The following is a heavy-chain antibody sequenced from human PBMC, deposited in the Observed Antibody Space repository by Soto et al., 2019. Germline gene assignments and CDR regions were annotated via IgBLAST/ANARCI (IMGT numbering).Heavy chain of an antibody. CDR2: ISYDGSNK. V-gene: IGHV3-30-3*01. CDR1: GFTFSSYA. Sequence: QVQLVESGGGVVQPGRSLRLSCAASGFTFSSYAMHWVRQAPGKGLEWVAVISYDGSNKYYADSVTGRFTISTANSQDPLYVPMNSLRAAETAVYYCARDGSSLSHFDYWGQGTLVTVSS. J-gene: IGHJ4*02. D-gene: IGHD6-13*01. CDR3: ARDGSSLSHFDY.